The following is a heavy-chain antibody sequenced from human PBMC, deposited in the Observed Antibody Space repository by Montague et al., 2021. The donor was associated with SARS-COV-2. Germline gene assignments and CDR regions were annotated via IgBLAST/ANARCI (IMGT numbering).Heavy chain of an antibody. CDR2: IYHSGSA. D-gene: IGHD1-26*01. CDR3: ARVPHSGTYWSGDY. J-gene: IGHJ4*02. CDR1: GGSISSTSYY. V-gene: IGHV4-39*07. Sequence: SETLSLTCTVSGGSISSTSYYWGWVRQPPGKGLEWIGSIYHSGSAYYNPSLKSRVTISIDTSKNQFSLKLGSVTAADTAVYYCARVPHSGTYWSGDYWGQGTLVTVSS.